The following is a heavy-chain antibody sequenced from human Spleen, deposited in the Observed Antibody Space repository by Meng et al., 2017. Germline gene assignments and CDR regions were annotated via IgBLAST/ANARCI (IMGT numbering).Heavy chain of an antibody. J-gene: IGHJ4*02. CDR3: ARGVADVDY. CDR2: MSPNSGNT. V-gene: IGHV1-8*02. Sequence: QVQLVQSGAEVKKPGASVKVSCKASGYTFTTYGINWVRQATGQGLEWMGWMSPNSGNTGYAQKFQGRVTMTRNTSISTAYMELSSLRSEDTVVYYCARGVADVDYWGQGTLVTVSS. D-gene: IGHD6-19*01. CDR1: GYTFTTYG.